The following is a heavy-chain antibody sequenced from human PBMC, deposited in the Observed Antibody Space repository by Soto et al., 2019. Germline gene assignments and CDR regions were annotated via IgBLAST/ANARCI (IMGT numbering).Heavy chain of an antibody. CDR1: GYTFSNYG. CDR2: ISAYNGNT. D-gene: IGHD3-10*01. CDR3: AAQSVPWFGELLSDY. J-gene: IGHJ4*02. Sequence: ASVKVSCKASGYTFSNYGISWVRQAPGQGLEWMGWISAYNGNTKYVQKFQGRVIMTTDTSASTAYMELRSLRSDDTAVYYCAAQSVPWFGELLSDYWGQGTLVTVS. V-gene: IGHV1-18*01.